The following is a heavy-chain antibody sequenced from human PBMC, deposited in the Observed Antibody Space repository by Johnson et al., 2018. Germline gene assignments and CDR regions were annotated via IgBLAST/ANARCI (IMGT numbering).Heavy chain of an antibody. CDR1: GFTFSTYG. V-gene: IGHV3-48*01. J-gene: IGHJ3*02. CDR2: ISGKSAAI. D-gene: IGHD5-18*01. CDR3: AREGLDTSGYHTGACDI. Sequence: EVQLLETGGGLVQPGGSLRLSCAASGFTFSTYGMNWVRQAPGKGPEWISYISGKSAAIYYADSVKGRFIISRDNSKNSLDLLMNSLKAEDTAVYYCAREGLDTSGYHTGACDIWGQGTMVTVSA.